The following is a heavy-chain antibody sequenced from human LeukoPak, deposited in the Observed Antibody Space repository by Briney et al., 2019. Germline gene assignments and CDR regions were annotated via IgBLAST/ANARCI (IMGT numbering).Heavy chain of an antibody. CDR2: ICYSGST. J-gene: IGHJ4*02. Sequence: SKTLSLTCTVSGGSISSGDYYWSWICQPPGKGLEWIGYICYSGSTYYNPSLKSRVAISVDTSKNQFSLKLSSVTAADTAVYYCVREPLTGYFDYWGQGTLVTVSS. V-gene: IGHV4-30-4*01. CDR1: GGSISSGDYY. CDR3: VREPLTGYFDY. D-gene: IGHD7-27*01.